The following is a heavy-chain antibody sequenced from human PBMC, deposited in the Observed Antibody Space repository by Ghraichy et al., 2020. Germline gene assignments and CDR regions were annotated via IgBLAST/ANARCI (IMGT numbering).Heavy chain of an antibody. J-gene: IGHJ5*02. CDR1: GYSIGTGYN. CDR3: AREFMFRDIHNWFAP. V-gene: IGHV4-38-2*02. D-gene: IGHD3-10*01. Sequence: SETLSLTCNVSGYSIGTGYNWAWIRQPPGKALEWIGSVHYSGRTFASRSLRSRVSMSVDTSNNHFSLTLTSVTAADTAKYYCAREFMFRDIHNWFAPWGQGSLVTVSS. CDR2: VHYSGRT.